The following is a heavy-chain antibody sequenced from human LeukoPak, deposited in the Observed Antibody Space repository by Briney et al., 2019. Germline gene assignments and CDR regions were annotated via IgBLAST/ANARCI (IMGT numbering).Heavy chain of an antibody. V-gene: IGHV4-34*01. CDR3: ARGEMELRPLGY. CDR1: GGSLSGYY. CDR2: INHSGSA. J-gene: IGHJ4*02. Sequence: PSETLTLTCAVYGGSLSGYYWSWIRQPPGKGLEWIGEINHSGSANYNPSLKSRVTISVDTSKNQFSLKLSSVTAADTAVYYCARGEMELRPLGYWGQGTLVTVSS. D-gene: IGHD1-26*01.